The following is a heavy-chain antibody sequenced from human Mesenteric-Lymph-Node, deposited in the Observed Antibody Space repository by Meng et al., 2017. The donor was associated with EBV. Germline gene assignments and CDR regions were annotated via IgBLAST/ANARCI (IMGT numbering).Heavy chain of an antibody. CDR1: GGSISSGGYY. Sequence: QGALQESGPGRVKPSQTLSLTCAVSGGSISSGGYYWSWIRQPPGKGLEWIGYIYYSGDTYYNPSLKSRVTISVDTSKNQFSLKLSSVTAADTAVYYCVGGVAADGSVDYWGQGTLVTVSS. CDR2: IYYSGDT. J-gene: IGHJ4*02. D-gene: IGHD6-13*01. CDR3: VGGVAADGSVDY. V-gene: IGHV4-30-4*01.